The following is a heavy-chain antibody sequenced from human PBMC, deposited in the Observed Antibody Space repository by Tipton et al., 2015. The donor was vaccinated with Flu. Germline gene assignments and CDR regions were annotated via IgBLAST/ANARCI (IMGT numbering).Heavy chain of an antibody. Sequence: TLSLTCTVSGGSISDTDYYWGWIRQPPGKGLEWIGYVYYSGSTKYNPSLQSRVTISVDTSKNQFSLILSSVTAADTAVYYCARVPVGARTVLADYWGQGTLVTVSS. V-gene: IGHV4-61*08. CDR1: GGSISDTDYY. J-gene: IGHJ4*02. CDR2: VYYSGST. CDR3: ARVPVGARTVLADY. D-gene: IGHD1-26*01.